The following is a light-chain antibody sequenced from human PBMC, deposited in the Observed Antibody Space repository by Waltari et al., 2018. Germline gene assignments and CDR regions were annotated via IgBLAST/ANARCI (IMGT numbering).Light chain of an antibody. J-gene: IGKJ1*01. Sequence: EIVLTQSPGTLSLSHGERATLSCRASQSVSRALAWYQQKPGQAPRLLISGASNRATGIPDRFSGSGSGTDFSRTISSLEPEDFAVYYCQHYVRLPATFGQGTKVEIK. V-gene: IGKV3-20*01. CDR1: QSVSRA. CDR3: QHYVRLPAT. CDR2: GAS.